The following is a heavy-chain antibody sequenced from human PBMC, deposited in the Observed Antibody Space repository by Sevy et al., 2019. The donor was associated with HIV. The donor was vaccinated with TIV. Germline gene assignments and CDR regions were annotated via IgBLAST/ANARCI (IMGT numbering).Heavy chain of an antibody. CDR3: ARDCISTSPHNWFDP. D-gene: IGHD2-2*01. CDR1: GGSISSGDYY. CDR2: IYYSGTT. V-gene: IGHV4-30-4*01. J-gene: IGHJ5*02. Sequence: SETLSLTCTVSGGSISSGDYYWTWIRQSPGKGLEWIGYIYYSGTTYYNPSLKSRVTISVDTSKNQFSLRLSSVTAADTAVYYCARDCISTSPHNWFDPWGQGTLVTVSS.